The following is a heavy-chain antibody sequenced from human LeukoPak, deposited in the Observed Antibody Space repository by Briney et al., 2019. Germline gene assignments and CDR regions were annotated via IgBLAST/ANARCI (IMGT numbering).Heavy chain of an antibody. CDR3: AREGSPFYYYYMDV. CDR1: GYTFTSYG. V-gene: IGHV1-18*01. CDR2: ISTYNGNT. J-gene: IGHJ6*03. Sequence: GASVKASCKASGYTFTSYGISWVRQAPGQGLEWMGWISTYNGNTNYAQKLQGRVTMTTDTSTSIAYMELRSLRSDDTAVYYCAREGSPFYYYYMDVWGKGTTVTVSS. D-gene: IGHD2-15*01.